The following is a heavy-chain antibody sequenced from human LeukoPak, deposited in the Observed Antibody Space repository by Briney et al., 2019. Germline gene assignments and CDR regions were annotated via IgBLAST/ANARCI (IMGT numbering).Heavy chain of an antibody. D-gene: IGHD3-3*01. CDR3: AREWRDDFWSGDVFDY. CDR1: GFTFSSYW. CDR2: IKQDGSGK. J-gene: IGHJ4*02. V-gene: IGHV3-7*01. Sequence: GGSLRLSCAASGFTFSSYWMSWVRQAPGKGLEWVANIKQDGSGKYYVDSVKGRFTISRDNAKNSLYLQMNSLRAEDTAVYYCAREWRDDFWSGDVFDYWGQGTLVTVSS.